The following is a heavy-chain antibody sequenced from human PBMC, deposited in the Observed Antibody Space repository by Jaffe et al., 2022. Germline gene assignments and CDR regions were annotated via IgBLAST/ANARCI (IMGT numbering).Heavy chain of an antibody. D-gene: IGHD5-18*01. CDR1: GYSISSGYY. Sequence: QVQLQESGPGLVKPSETLSLTCAVSGYSISSGYYWGWIRQPPGKGLEWIGSIYHSGSTYYNPSLKSRVTISVDTSKNQFSLKLSSVTAADTAVYYCARNVDTAMVTPPNPSYFDYWGQGTLVTVSS. CDR2: IYHSGST. CDR3: ARNVDTAMVTPPNPSYFDY. V-gene: IGHV4-38-2*01. J-gene: IGHJ4*02.